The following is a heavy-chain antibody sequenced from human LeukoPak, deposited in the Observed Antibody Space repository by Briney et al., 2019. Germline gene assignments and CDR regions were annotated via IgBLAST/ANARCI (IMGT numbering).Heavy chain of an antibody. D-gene: IGHD6-13*01. CDR1: GDSVSSNSAA. J-gene: IGHJ4*02. Sequence: SQTLSLTCAISGDSVSSNSAAWNWIRQSPSRGLEWLGRTYYRSKWYNEYAVSVKSRLTINPDTSKNQFSLKLSSVTAADTAVYYCARGRAFDGSSWSNEGGTGVGYWGQGTLVTVSS. V-gene: IGHV6-1*01. CDR3: ARGRAFDGSSWSNEGGTGVGY. CDR2: TYYRSKWYN.